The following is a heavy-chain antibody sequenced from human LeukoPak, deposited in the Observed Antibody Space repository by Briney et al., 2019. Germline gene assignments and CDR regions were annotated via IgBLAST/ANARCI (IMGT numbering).Heavy chain of an antibody. J-gene: IGHJ4*02. D-gene: IGHD1-1*01. CDR1: GFSFSRFA. Sequence: GGSLRLLCAPSGFSFSRFAMTWVRHAPGKGLEWVSTIRSNGATAYNADSVKGRFTISRDNSKNTVYLQVNSLRVEDTAIYYCARGQEFDDGVFDSWGQGTLVTVSS. CDR2: IRSNGATA. V-gene: IGHV3-23*01. CDR3: ARGQEFDDGVFDS.